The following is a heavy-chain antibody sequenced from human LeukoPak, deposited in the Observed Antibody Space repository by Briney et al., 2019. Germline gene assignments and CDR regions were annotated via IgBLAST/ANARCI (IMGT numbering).Heavy chain of an antibody. CDR3: ARGSRLSSVNWYFDL. V-gene: IGHV4-34*01. J-gene: IGHJ2*01. Sequence: PSEALSLTCAVYGGSFSGYYWSWIRQPPAKGLEWIGYIYHSGSTYYNPSLKSRVTISVDRSKNQFSLKLSSVTAADTAVYYCARGSRLSSVNWYFDLWGRGTLVTVSS. CDR2: IYHSGST. D-gene: IGHD3-16*02. CDR1: GGSFSGYY.